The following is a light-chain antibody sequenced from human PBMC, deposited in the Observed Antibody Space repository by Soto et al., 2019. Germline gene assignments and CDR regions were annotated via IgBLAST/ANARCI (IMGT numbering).Light chain of an antibody. J-gene: IGLJ1*01. V-gene: IGLV2-14*01. CDR1: SSDVGGYKY. CDR2: DVS. Sequence: QSVLTQPASVSGSPGQSITTSCTGTSSDVGGYKYVSWYQQHPGKAPKLMIYDVSNRPSGVSNRFSGSKSGNTASLTISGLQAEDEADYYCSAYRSSSTLYIFGSGTKVTVL. CDR3: SAYRSSSTLYI.